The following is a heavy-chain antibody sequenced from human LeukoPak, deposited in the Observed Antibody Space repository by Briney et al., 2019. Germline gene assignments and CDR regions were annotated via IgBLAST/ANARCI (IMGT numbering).Heavy chain of an antibody. CDR3: AEGSYYDSSGSFYFDY. CDR2: ISNTGGST. J-gene: IGHJ4*02. Sequence: GGSLRLSCAASGFSFNTYAMSWVRQAPGKGLEWVSAISNTGGSTYYADSVKGRFTISRDKSKNTLSLQMNSLRAEDTAVYYCAEGSYYDSSGSFYFDYWGQGTLVTVSS. V-gene: IGHV3-23*01. D-gene: IGHD3-22*01. CDR1: GFSFNTYA.